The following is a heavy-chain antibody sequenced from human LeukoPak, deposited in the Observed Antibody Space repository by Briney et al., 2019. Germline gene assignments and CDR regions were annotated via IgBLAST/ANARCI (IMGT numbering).Heavy chain of an antibody. D-gene: IGHD1-26*01. Sequence: GASVKVSCKASGYTFTSYGISWVRQAPAQGLDWMGWISAYNGNTNYAQKLQGRVTMTTDTSTSTAYMELRSLRSDDTAVYYCARDGELLPPSYVDFWGQGTLVTVSS. CDR2: ISAYNGNT. CDR1: GYTFTSYG. V-gene: IGHV1-18*01. J-gene: IGHJ4*02. CDR3: ARDGELLPPSYVDF.